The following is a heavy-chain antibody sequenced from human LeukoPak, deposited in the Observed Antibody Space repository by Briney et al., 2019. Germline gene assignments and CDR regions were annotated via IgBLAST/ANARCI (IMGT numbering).Heavy chain of an antibody. Sequence: SQTLSLTCAVSGGSISSGGYYWSWIRQHPGKGLEWIGYIYYSGSTYYNPSLKSRVTISVDTSKNQFSLKLSSVTAADTAVYYCARVLTDFWSGYYNWFDPWGQGTLVTVSS. V-gene: IGHV4-31*11. CDR1: GGSISSGGYY. CDR2: IYYSGST. D-gene: IGHD3-3*01. J-gene: IGHJ5*02. CDR3: ARVLTDFWSGYYNWFDP.